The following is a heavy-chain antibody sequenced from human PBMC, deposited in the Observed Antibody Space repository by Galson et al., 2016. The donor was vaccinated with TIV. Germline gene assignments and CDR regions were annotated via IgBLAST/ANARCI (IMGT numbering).Heavy chain of an antibody. CDR2: TYYRSKWYN. V-gene: IGHV6-1*01. J-gene: IGHJ6*02. CDR1: GDSVSSNSA. D-gene: IGHD1/OR15-1a*01. CDR3: ARDRTLPGYYYNGMDV. Sequence: CAISGDSVSSNSAWNWIRQSPSRGLEWLGRTYYRSKWYNDYALSVKSRITINPDTSKNQFSLQLNSMTPEDTAVYYCARDRTLPGYYYNGMDVWGRGTTVTVSS.